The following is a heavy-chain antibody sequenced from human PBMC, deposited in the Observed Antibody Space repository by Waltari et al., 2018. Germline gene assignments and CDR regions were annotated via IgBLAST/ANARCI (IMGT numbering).Heavy chain of an antibody. CDR2: ISYSGAT. D-gene: IGHD3-16*01. V-gene: IGHV4-39*01. CDR1: GGPITSNLRY. CDR3: ATYIGASIGTAAFDV. Sequence: QLPLKESGPGLAKPSDPLSVPCSVSGGPITSNLRYWAWIRQHPGKGLEWTATISYSGATYNNPSLKSRFTISVDTSKNQFSLKLSSVTAADSAVYYCATYIGASIGTAAFDVWGQGTMVTVSS. J-gene: IGHJ3*01.